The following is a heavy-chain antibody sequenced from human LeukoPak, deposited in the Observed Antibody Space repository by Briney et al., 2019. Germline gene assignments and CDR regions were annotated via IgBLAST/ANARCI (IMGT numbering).Heavy chain of an antibody. D-gene: IGHD3-10*01. J-gene: IGHJ4*02. V-gene: IGHV3-74*03. Sequence: PGGSLRLSCAASGFTFSDYWMHWVRQAPGKGLVWVSRMNSDGSSIKYADSVKGRFTISRDNAKNTLYLQMNSLRVEDTAVYYCARAEYGSGDYWGQGTLVTVSS. CDR3: ARAEYGSGDY. CDR1: GFTFSDYW. CDR2: MNSDGSSI.